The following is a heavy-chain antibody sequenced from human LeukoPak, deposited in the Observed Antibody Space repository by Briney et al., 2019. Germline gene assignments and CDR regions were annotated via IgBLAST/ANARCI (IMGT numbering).Heavy chain of an antibody. J-gene: IGHJ5*02. D-gene: IGHD6-6*01. V-gene: IGHV3-21*01. CDR3: ARGSEGSSLNWFDP. CDR1: GFTFSDYS. Sequence: PGGSLRLSCAASGFTFSDYSMNWVRQAPGKGLEWVSGISSSSRYIYYEDSVKGRFTISRDNAKNSLYLQMNSLRAEDTAVYFCARGSEGSSLNWFDPWGQGTLVTVSS. CDR2: ISSSSRYI.